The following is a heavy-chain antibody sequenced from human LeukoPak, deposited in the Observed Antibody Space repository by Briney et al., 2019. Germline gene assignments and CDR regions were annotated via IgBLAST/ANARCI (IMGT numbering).Heavy chain of an antibody. CDR2: IKQDGSEK. CDR1: GFTFSRYW. J-gene: IGHJ4*02. Sequence: GGSLRLSCAASGFTFSRYWMSWFRQAPGKGLEWVANIKQDGSEKYYVDSVKGRFTISRDNAKNSLYLQMNSLRAEDTAVYYCCSWPEFDYWGQGTLVTVSS. CDR3: CSWPEFDY. D-gene: IGHD6-13*01. V-gene: IGHV3-7*01.